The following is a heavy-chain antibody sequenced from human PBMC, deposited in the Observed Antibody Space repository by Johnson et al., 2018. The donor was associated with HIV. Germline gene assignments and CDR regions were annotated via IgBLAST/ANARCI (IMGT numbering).Heavy chain of an antibody. J-gene: IGHJ3*02. Sequence: EVQLVESGGGVVRPGGSLRLSCAASGFTFSSYWMHWVRQAPGQGLVWVSGVNWNGGSTGYADSVKGRFTISRSYAKNSLYLRMNSLRAEDTAWYYCGRERGDYGDNQDALDIWGQGTMVTVSS. D-gene: IGHD4-17*01. CDR2: VNWNGGST. CDR1: GFTFSSYW. V-gene: IGHV3-20*04. CDR3: GRERGDYGDNQDALDI.